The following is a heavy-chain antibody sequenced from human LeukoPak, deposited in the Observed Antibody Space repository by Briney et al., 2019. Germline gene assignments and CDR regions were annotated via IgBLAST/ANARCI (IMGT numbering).Heavy chain of an antibody. Sequence: SETLSLTCTVSGGSISSYYWSWIRQPPGKGLEWIGYIYYSGSTNYNPSLKSRVTISVDTSKNQFSLKLSSVTAADTAVYYCARGRGTAAQLDYWGQGTLVTVSS. CDR2: IYYSGST. V-gene: IGHV4-59*12. J-gene: IGHJ4*02. CDR3: ARGRGTAAQLDY. CDR1: GGSISSYY. D-gene: IGHD1-1*01.